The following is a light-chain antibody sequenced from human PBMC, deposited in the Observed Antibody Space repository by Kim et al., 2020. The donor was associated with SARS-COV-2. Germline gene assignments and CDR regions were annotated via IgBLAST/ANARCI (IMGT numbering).Light chain of an antibody. V-gene: IGLV3-1*01. Sequence: ASPEQTASITCSGDNLGDKYASWYQQGPGQSPILVIYQDNKRPSGIPERFSGSNSGNTATLTISGTQAMDEADYYCQAWDSGTVVFGGGTQLTVL. CDR2: QDN. CDR1: NLGDKY. CDR3: QAWDSGTVV. J-gene: IGLJ2*01.